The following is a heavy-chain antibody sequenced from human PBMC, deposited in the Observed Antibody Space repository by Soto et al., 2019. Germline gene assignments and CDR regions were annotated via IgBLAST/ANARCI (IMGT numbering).Heavy chain of an antibody. CDR1: GGSISSYY. Sequence: SETLSLTCTVSGGSISSYYWSWIRQPPVKGLGCVWYIYYSGSTNYNPSLKSRVTKSADTSKNQFSLKLCSVTAADTAVYYCARGFGDLGTGYSNWFDPWGQGTLVTVSS. J-gene: IGHJ5*01. V-gene: IGHV4-59*01. D-gene: IGHD3-3*01. CDR3: ARGFGDLGTGYSNWFDP. CDR2: IYYSGST.